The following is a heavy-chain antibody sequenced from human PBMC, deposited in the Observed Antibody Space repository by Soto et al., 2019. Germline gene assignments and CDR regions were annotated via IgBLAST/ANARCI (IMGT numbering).Heavy chain of an antibody. J-gene: IGHJ6*02. CDR3: AKVGAAMVTNYYSGMEV. CDR1: GFTFSSYA. D-gene: IGHD5-18*01. V-gene: IGHV3-23*01. Sequence: PGGSLRLSCAASGFTFSSYAISWVRQAPGKGLEWVSAISGSGGSTYYADSVKGRFTISRDNSKNTLYLQMNSLRAEDTAVYYCAKVGAAMVTNYYSGMEVWGQGTTVTVSS. CDR2: ISGSGGST.